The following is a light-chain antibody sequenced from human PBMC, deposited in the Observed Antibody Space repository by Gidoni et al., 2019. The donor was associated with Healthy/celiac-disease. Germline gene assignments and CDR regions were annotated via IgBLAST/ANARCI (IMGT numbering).Light chain of an antibody. CDR2: DAS. CDR3: QQYGNLIT. Sequence: DIQMTQSPSSLSASVGDRVTITCQASQDISNYLNWYQQKPGKAPKLLIYDASNLETRVPSRFSGSGSGTDFTFTISSLQPEDIATYYCQQYGNLITFXQXTRLEIK. J-gene: IGKJ5*01. CDR1: QDISNY. V-gene: IGKV1-33*01.